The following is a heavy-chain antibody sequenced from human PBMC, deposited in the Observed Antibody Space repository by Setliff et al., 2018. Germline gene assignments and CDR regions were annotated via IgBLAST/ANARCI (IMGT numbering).Heavy chain of an antibody. D-gene: IGHD1-26*01. Sequence: ASVKVSCKASGYTFTDSFIHWVRQAPGQGFEWLGWINPNRDDTKYAQKFQHRMLMAKDTSLNTVYVELTSLRSDDTATYYCARDGSAFFYQNWGQGSLVTVSS. J-gene: IGHJ4*02. V-gene: IGHV1-2*02. CDR2: INPNRDDT. CDR3: ARDGSAFFYQN. CDR1: GYTFTDSF.